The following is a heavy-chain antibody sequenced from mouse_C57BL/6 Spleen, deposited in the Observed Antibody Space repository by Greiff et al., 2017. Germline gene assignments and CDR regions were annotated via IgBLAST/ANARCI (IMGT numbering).Heavy chain of an antibody. V-gene: IGHV1-69*01. J-gene: IGHJ2*01. Sequence: QVQLQQPGAELVMPGASVKLSCKASGYTFTSYWMHWVKQRPGQGLEWIGELAPSDSYTNYNQKFKGKSTLTVDKSSSTAYMQLSSLTSEDSAVYYCARGGTYYYGSSYVVYFDYWGQGTTLTVSS. CDR1: GYTFTSYW. CDR2: LAPSDSYT. D-gene: IGHD1-1*01. CDR3: ARGGTYYYGSSYVVYFDY.